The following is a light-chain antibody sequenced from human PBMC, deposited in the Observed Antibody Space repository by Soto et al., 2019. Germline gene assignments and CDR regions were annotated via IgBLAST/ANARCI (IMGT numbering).Light chain of an antibody. V-gene: IGKV1-27*01. Sequence: DIQMTQSPSSLSASVGDRVTITCRASQDINNYLAWYQQKPGKPPKLLIYAASTLQSGVPSRCSGGGSGTDFTLTINSLPPEDVATYYCQRYNNGPPVTFGPGTKV. CDR3: QRYNNGPPVT. CDR1: QDINNY. CDR2: AAS. J-gene: IGKJ3*01.